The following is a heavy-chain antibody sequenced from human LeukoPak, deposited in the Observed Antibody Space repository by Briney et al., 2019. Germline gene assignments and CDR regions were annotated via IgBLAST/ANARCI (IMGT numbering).Heavy chain of an antibody. CDR2: ISSSSSYI. V-gene: IGHV3-21*01. J-gene: IGHJ4*02. CDR3: ARDKYYDRQVRGFVIDY. Sequence: TGRSLRLSCAASGFTFSSYSMNWVRQAPGKGLEWVSSISSSSSYIYYADSVKGRFTISRDNAKNSLYLQMNSLRAEDTAVYYCARDKYYDRQVRGFVIDYWGQGTLVTVSS. D-gene: IGHD3-22*01. CDR1: GFTFSSYS.